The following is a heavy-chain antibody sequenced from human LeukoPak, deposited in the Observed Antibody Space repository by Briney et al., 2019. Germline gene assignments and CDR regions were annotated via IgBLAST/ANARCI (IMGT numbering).Heavy chain of an antibody. Sequence: SETLSLTCTVSGGSISNYYWSWLRQPPGKGLEWIGYIYYSGSTNYNPSLKSRVTISVDTSNNKFSLKLTSLTAADTAVYYCVRHLSAGRPAFDIWGQGTMVTVSS. V-gene: IGHV4-59*08. CDR3: VRHLSAGRPAFDI. D-gene: IGHD2-15*01. J-gene: IGHJ3*02. CDR1: GGSISNYY. CDR2: IYYSGST.